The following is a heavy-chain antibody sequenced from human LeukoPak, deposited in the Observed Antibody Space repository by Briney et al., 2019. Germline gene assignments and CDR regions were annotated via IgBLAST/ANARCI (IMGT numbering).Heavy chain of an antibody. D-gene: IGHD2-2*01. CDR2: MYHSGST. J-gene: IGHJ4*02. CDR3: ARLPHCGTTNCYGGGYYPDY. Sequence: SETLSLTCAVSGYSISSGYYWGWIRQPPGKGLEWIGSMYHSGSTYYNPSLKSRVTISLDTSKNQFSLKLSSVTAADTAVYYCARLPHCGTTNCYGGGYYPDYWGQGTLVTVSS. V-gene: IGHV4-38-2*01. CDR1: GYSISSGYY.